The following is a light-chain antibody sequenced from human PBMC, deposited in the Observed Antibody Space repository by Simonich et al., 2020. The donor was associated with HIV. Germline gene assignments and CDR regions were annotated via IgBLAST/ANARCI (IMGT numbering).Light chain of an antibody. CDR2: ARS. CDR3: QQYNTWVSIT. Sequence: EIVMTQSPATLSVSPGERATLSCRASQSVNSNGDWYQQKPGQAPRLLIYARSTRAPDIPARFSGSGSGTEFTLTISSIHSEDFAVYYCQQYNTWVSITFGQGTRLEMK. V-gene: IGKV3-15*01. J-gene: IGKJ5*01. CDR1: QSVNSN.